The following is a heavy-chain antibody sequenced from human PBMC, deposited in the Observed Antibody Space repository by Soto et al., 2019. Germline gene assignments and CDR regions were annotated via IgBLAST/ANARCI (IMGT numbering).Heavy chain of an antibody. CDR2: LVIGSGNT. Sequence: GASVKVSCKATGFMFTTSSVQWVRQTRGRRLEWIGWLVIGSGNTKYAQKFQGRVTMARNVSISTAYMELSSLRSEDTAVYYCATDYYDSSGYYWGYAFDIWGQGTMVTVSS. CDR1: GFMFTTSS. CDR3: ATDYYDSSGYYWGYAFDI. D-gene: IGHD3-22*01. V-gene: IGHV1-58*01. J-gene: IGHJ3*02.